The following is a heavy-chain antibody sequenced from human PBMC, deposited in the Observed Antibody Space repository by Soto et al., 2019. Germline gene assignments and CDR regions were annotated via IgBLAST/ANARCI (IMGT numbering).Heavy chain of an antibody. Sequence: QLQLQESGPGLVKPSETLSLTCTVSGGSISSSSYYWGWIRQPPGKGLEWIGSIYYSGSTYYNPSLKSRVTISVDTSKNQFSLKLSSVTAADTAVYYCARLGEGDFWSGTPTPYYFDYWGQGTLVTVSS. CDR1: GGSISSSSYY. CDR3: ARLGEGDFWSGTPTPYYFDY. J-gene: IGHJ4*02. D-gene: IGHD3-3*01. V-gene: IGHV4-39*01. CDR2: IYYSGST.